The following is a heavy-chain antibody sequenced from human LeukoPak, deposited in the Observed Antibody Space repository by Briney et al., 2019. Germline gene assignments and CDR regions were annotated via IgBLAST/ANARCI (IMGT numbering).Heavy chain of an antibody. J-gene: IGHJ4*02. D-gene: IGHD1-14*01. CDR2: ISGNGGST. CDR1: GFSFSTYA. CDR3: AKGHSRAGIITNFDY. Sequence: PGGSLRLSCAASGFSFSTYAMTWVRQAPGKGLEWVSGISGNGGSTYYAGSVKGRFTISRDNSKNTLSLQMNTLGAEGTALYYCAKGHSRAGIITNFDYWGQGTLVTVSS. V-gene: IGHV3-23*01.